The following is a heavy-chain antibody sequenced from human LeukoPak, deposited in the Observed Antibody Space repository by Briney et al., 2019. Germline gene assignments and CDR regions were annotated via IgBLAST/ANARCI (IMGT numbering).Heavy chain of an antibody. J-gene: IGHJ4*02. V-gene: IGHV3-23*01. D-gene: IGHD1-1*01. CDR3: AKLTVTTTGTVYS. CDR2: ISGSGGTT. CDR1: GFTFSSYW. Sequence: GGSLRLSCAASGFTFSSYWMNWVRQPPGKGLEWVSAISGSGGTTFYADSVEGRFTISRDNSKNTLYLEMNSLRAEDTAVYYCAKLTVTTTGTVYSWGQGTPVIVSS.